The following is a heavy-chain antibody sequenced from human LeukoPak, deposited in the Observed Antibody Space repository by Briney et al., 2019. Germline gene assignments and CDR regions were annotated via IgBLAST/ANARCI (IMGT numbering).Heavy chain of an antibody. CDR3: ASGGSYDFWSALLFDC. D-gene: IGHD3-3*01. CDR1: GGSINSFY. CDR2: IYASGST. Sequence: SETLSLTCTVSGGSINSFYWSWIRQPAGKGLEWIGRIYASGSTNYNPSFKSRVTMSVDTSKNQFSLKLSSVTAADTAVYYCASGGSYDFWSALLFDCWAREPWSPSPQ. V-gene: IGHV4-4*07. J-gene: IGHJ4*02.